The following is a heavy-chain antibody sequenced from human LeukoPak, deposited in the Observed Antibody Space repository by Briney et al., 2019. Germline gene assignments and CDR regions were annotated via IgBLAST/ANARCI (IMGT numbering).Heavy chain of an antibody. Sequence: GGSLRLSCSASGFTFSSYAMHWVRQAPGKGLEYVSAISSNGGSTYYADSVKGRFTISRDNSKNTLYLQMSSLRAEDTAVYYCVKGMDIAMVSAFDCWGQGTLVTVSS. J-gene: IGHJ4*02. CDR1: GFTFSSYA. V-gene: IGHV3-64D*09. CDR3: VKGMDIAMVSAFDC. D-gene: IGHD5-18*01. CDR2: ISSNGGST.